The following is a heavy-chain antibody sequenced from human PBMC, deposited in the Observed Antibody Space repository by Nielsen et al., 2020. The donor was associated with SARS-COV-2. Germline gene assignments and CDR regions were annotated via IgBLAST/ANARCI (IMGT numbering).Heavy chain of an antibody. CDR3: ARGTYYDYVWGSYRYTYYYGMDV. CDR1: GFTFDDYA. J-gene: IGHJ6*02. V-gene: IGHV3-9*01. D-gene: IGHD3-16*02. Sequence: GGSLRLSCAASGFTFDDYAMHWVRQAPGKGLEWVSGISWNSGSIGYVDSVKGRFTISRDNAKNSLYLQMNSLRAEDTAVYYCARGTYYDYVWGSYRYTYYYGMDVWGQGTTVTVSS. CDR2: ISWNSGSI.